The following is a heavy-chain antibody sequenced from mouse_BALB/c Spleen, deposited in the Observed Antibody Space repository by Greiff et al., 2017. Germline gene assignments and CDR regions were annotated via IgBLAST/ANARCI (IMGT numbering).Heavy chain of an antibody. V-gene: IGHV2-2*02. J-gene: IGHJ4*01. Sequence: VQLKESGPGLVQPSQSLSITCTVSGFSLTSYGVHWVRQSPGKGLEWLGVIWSGGSTDYNAAFISRLSISKDNSKSQVFFKMNSLQANDTAIYYCARFQGYYAMDYWGQGTSVTVSS. CDR1: GFSLTSYG. CDR2: IWSGGST. CDR3: ARFQGYYAMDY.